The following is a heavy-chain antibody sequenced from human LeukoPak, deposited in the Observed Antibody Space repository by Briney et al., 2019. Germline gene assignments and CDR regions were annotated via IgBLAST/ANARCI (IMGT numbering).Heavy chain of an antibody. Sequence: GGSLRLSCAASRFTFSSYAMTWVRQAPGKGLEWVSAISGSGGSTYYADSVKGRFTISRDNSKNTLYLQMNSLRAEDTAIYYCAKVPRGPYFYYYMDVWGKGTTVTVSS. V-gene: IGHV3-23*01. D-gene: IGHD2-15*01. CDR3: AKVPRGPYFYYYMDV. CDR2: ISGSGGST. CDR1: RFTFSSYA. J-gene: IGHJ6*03.